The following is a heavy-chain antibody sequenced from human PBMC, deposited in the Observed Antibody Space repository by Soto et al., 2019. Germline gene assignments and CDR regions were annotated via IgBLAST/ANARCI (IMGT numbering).Heavy chain of an antibody. J-gene: IGHJ3*02. V-gene: IGHV1-69*13. Sequence: SVKVSCKASGGTFSSYAISWVRQAPGQGLEWMGGIIPIFGTANYAQKFQGRVTITADESTSTAYMELRSLRSDDTAVYYCARVGGNSWSSSHHDAFDIWGQGTMVTVSS. CDR3: ARVGGNSWSSSHHDAFDI. D-gene: IGHD6-13*01. CDR2: IIPIFGTA. CDR1: GGTFSSYA.